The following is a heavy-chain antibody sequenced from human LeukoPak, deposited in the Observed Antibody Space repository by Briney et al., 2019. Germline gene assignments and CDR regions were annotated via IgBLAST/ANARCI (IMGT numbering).Heavy chain of an antibody. Sequence: SETLSLTCTVSGGSISSGGYSWSWIRQHPGKGLEWIGYIYYSRSTYYNPSLKSRVTISVDTSKNQFSLKLSSVTAADTAVYYCARDTSSSSWYYYGMDVWGQGTTVTVSS. V-gene: IGHV4-31*03. CDR2: IYYSRST. J-gene: IGHJ6*02. CDR3: ARDTSSSSWYYYGMDV. CDR1: GGSISSGGYS. D-gene: IGHD6-13*01.